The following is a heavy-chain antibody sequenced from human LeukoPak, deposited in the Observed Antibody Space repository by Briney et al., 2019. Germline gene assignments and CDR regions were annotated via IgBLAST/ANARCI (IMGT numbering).Heavy chain of an antibody. D-gene: IGHD3-10*01. J-gene: IGHJ4*02. CDR2: ISSSGSTI. Sequence: GESLRLSCAASGFTFRSYTMSWVRQAPGKGLEWVSYISSSGSTIYYADSVKGRFTISRDNAKNSLFVQMNSLREDDTAVYYCAREVLTGSYYIDFWGQGTLVTVSS. V-gene: IGHV3-48*02. CDR1: GFTFRSYT. CDR3: AREVLTGSYYIDF.